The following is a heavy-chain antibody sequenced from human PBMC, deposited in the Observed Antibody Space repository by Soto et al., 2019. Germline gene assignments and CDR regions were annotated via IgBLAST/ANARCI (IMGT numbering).Heavy chain of an antibody. D-gene: IGHD2-15*01. V-gene: IGHV3-66*01. Sequence: DVQLVESGGGLVQPGGSLTLSCAGSGFTVTSKYMSWVRQAPGKGLEWVSLIQSGGSTFYADSVKGRFSISRDNSKNTVYVQMTSLRAEDTAVYYCARDDVHWSGGRCYGVPMDVWAKGATVTVS. CDR2: IQSGGST. J-gene: IGHJ6*03. CDR1: GFTVTSKY. CDR3: ARDDVHWSGGRCYGVPMDV.